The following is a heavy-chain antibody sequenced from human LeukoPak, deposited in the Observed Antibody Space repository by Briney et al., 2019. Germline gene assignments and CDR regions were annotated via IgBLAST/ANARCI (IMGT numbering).Heavy chain of an antibody. J-gene: IGHJ4*02. CDR3: ARVGDINYFDY. CDR2: ISRNGDNT. V-gene: IGHV3-64*01. CDR1: GFTFSSYA. Sequence: QTGGSLRLSCAASGFTFSSYAMHWVRQAPGKGLEYVSAISRNGDNTYYANSVTGRFTISRDNSKNTLYLQMGSLRADDMAMYYCARVGDINYFDYWGQGTLVTVSS. D-gene: IGHD3-10*01.